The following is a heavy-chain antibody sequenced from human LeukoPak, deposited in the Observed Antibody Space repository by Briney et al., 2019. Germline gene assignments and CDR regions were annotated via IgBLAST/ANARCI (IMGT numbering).Heavy chain of an antibody. CDR3: ARGTTQHQIDY. D-gene: IGHD4-11*01. CDR1: GGSISSYY. V-gene: IGHV4-59*01. J-gene: IGHJ4*02. Sequence: SETLSLTCTVSGGSISSYYWSWIRQPPGKGLEWIGYIYYSGSTNYNPSLKSRVTISVDTSKNQFPLKLSSVTAADTAVYYCARGTTQHQIDYWGQGTLVTVSS. CDR2: IYYSGST.